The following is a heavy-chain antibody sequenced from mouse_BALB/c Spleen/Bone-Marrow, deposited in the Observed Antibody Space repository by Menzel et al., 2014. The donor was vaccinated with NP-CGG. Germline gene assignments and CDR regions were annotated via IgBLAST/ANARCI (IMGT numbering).Heavy chain of an antibody. V-gene: IGHV1-80*01. Sequence: VQLQQSGAELVRPGSSVKISCKSSGYAFSTYWINWVKQRPGQGLEWIGQIYPGGGDTDFNGKFKGKATLTADRSSNTAYMEFSSLTSEDSAVYFCARGGISVDYWGQGTTLTVSS. CDR1: GYAFSTYW. J-gene: IGHJ2*01. CDR2: IYPGGGDT. CDR3: ARGGISVDY.